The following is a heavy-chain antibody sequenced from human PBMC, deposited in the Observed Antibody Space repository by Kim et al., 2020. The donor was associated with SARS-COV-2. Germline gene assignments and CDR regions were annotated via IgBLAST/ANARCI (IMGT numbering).Heavy chain of an antibody. CDR2: IYYSGST. V-gene: IGHV4-39*01. Sequence: SETLSLTCTVSGGSISSSSYYWGWIRQPPGKGLEWIGSIYYSGSTYYNPSLKSRVTISVDTSKNQFSLKLSSVTAADTAVYYCATQPDMSMYYYYGMDVWGQGTTVTVSS. D-gene: IGHD2-15*01. J-gene: IGHJ6*02. CDR1: GGSISSSSYY. CDR3: ATQPDMSMYYYYGMDV.